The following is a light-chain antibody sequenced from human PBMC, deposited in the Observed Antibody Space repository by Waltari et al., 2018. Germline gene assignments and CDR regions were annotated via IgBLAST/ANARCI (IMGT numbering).Light chain of an antibody. CDR3: QTWVTGIRVV. CDR1: SGHSTYA. CDR2: LNSDGSH. V-gene: IGLV4-69*01. Sequence: QLVLTQSPSASASLGASVKLTCTLSSGHSTYAIAWHQQQPEKGPRYLMKLNSDGSHSKGDGIPDRFSGSSSGTGRYLTIASLQSDDEADYYCQTWVTGIRVVFGGGTKLTVL. J-gene: IGLJ2*01.